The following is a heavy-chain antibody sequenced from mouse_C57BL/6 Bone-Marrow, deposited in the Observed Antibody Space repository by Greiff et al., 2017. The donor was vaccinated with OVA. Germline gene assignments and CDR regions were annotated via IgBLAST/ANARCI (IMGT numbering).Heavy chain of an antibody. CDR1: GFSLTSYG. Sequence: QVQLKESGPGLVQPSQSLSITCTVSGFSLTSYGVHWVRQSPGKGLEWLGVIWSGGSTDYNAAFISRLSISKDNSKSQVFVKMNSLQADDTAIYYCARSGYYGYDGYYFDYWGQGTTLTVSS. CDR3: ARSGYYGYDGYYFDY. V-gene: IGHV2-2*01. J-gene: IGHJ2*01. D-gene: IGHD2-2*01. CDR2: IWSGGST.